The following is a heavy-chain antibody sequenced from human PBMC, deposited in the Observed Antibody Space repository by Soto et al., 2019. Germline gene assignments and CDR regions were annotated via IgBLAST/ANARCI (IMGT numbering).Heavy chain of an antibody. D-gene: IGHD3-10*01. J-gene: IGHJ4*02. CDR3: AKAHNYYGSGSYEFGYYFDY. V-gene: IGHV3-74*01. CDR2: INTDGSST. CDR1: GLTFSSYW. Sequence: PGGSLRLSCAASGLTFSSYWMHWVRQAPGKGLVWVSRINTDGSSTTYADSVKGRFTISRDNTKNTLYLQMNSLRVEDTAVYYCAKAHNYYGSGSYEFGYYFDYWGQGTLVTVSS.